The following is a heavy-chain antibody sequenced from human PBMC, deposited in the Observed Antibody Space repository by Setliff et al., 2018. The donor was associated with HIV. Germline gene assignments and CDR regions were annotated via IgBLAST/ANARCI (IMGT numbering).Heavy chain of an antibody. D-gene: IGHD3-3*01. CDR3: ARGVGEYYNFWSGYPAWYFDL. J-gene: IGHJ2*01. V-gene: IGHV4-61*02. Sequence: SETLSLTCTVSGASITSGSNFWNWIRQPAGKGLEWIGRIYSSGTTNFNPSLKSRSSISVDTSKNQFTLNLNSVTAADTAVYYCARGVGEYYNFWSGYPAWYFDLWGRGTLVTVSS. CDR1: GASITSGSNF. CDR2: IYSSGTT.